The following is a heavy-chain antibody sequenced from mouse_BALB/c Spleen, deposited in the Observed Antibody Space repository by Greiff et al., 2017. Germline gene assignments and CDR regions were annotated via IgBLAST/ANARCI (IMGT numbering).Heavy chain of an antibody. V-gene: IGHV1-7*01. Sequence: VKLMESGAELAKPGASVKMSCKASGYTFTSYWMHWVKQRPGQGLEWIGYINPSTGYTEYNQKFKDKATLTADKSSSTAYMQLSSLTSEDSAVYYCARGANPRGAMDYWGQGTSVTVSS. CDR3: ARGANPRGAMDY. J-gene: IGHJ4*01. D-gene: IGHD3-1*01. CDR1: GYTFTSYW. CDR2: INPSTGYT.